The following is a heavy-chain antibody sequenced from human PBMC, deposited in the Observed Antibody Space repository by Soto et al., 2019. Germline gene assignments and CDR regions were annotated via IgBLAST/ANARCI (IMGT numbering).Heavy chain of an antibody. J-gene: IGHJ6*02. Sequence: QVQLVQSGAEVKKPGASVKVSCKASGYTFTSYYMHWVRQAPGQGLEWMGIINPSGGSTSYAQKFQGRVTMTRDTSTSTVYMELSSLRSEDTAVYYCAGRPYYGSGSYHLYGIDVWGQGTTVTVSS. V-gene: IGHV1-46*01. CDR2: INPSGGST. CDR3: AGRPYYGSGSYHLYGIDV. CDR1: GYTFTSYY. D-gene: IGHD3-10*01.